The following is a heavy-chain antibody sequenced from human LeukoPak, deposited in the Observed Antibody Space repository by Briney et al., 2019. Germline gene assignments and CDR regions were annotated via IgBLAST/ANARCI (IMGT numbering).Heavy chain of an antibody. CDR2: IYYSGDT. CDR3: VRGPYGASISKWFDP. J-gene: IGHJ5*02. CDR1: DGSISGYS. V-gene: IGHV4-59*01. D-gene: IGHD4/OR15-4a*01. Sequence: SETLSLTCTVSDGSISGYSWSWIRQPPGKGLEWIGYIYYSGDTNYNPSLKNRVTLSVDTSRNQLSLQLSSVTTADTAVYYCVRGPYGASISKWFDPWGQGTLVVVSS.